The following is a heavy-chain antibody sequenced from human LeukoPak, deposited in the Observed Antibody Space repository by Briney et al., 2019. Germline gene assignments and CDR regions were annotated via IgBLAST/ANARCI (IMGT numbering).Heavy chain of an antibody. CDR3: ARGEGNDYVWGSFYYYLDV. CDR2: INDIGHT. V-gene: IGHV4-34*01. Sequence: SETLSLTCAVNGESFKGFYWTWIRQSPRKGLEWIGEINDIGHTNYNASLKSRVTISLDTSQKQFSLKLTSVTAADTAVYYCARGEGNDYVWGSFYYYLDVSGKGTAVTVSS. J-gene: IGHJ6*03. D-gene: IGHD3-16*01. CDR1: GESFKGFY.